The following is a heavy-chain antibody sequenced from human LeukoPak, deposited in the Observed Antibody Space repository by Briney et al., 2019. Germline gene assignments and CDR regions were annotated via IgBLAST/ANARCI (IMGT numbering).Heavy chain of an antibody. V-gene: IGHV3-33*01. CDR1: GFTFSSYG. Sequence: GGSLRLSCAASGFTFSSYGMHWVRQAPGKGLEWVAVIWYDGSNKYYADSVKGRFTISRDNAKNSLYLQMNSLRAEDRAVYYCARDGHSSSSGLGYWGQGTLVTVSS. CDR2: IWYDGSNK. CDR3: ARDGHSSSSGLGY. J-gene: IGHJ4*02. D-gene: IGHD6-6*01.